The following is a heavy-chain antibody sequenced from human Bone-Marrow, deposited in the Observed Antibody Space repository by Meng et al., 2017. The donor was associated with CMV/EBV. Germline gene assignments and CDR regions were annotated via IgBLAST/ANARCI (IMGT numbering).Heavy chain of an antibody. Sequence: ASVKVSCKASGYTFTGYYMHWVRQAPGQGLEWMGWINPNSGGTNYAQKFQGRVTMTRDTSISTAYMELSRLRSDDTAVYYCATISKGYYYGMDVWGQGTTVTVYS. V-gene: IGHV1-2*02. CDR3: ATISKGYYYGMDV. CDR1: GYTFTGYY. CDR2: INPNSGGT. D-gene: IGHD3-9*01. J-gene: IGHJ6*01.